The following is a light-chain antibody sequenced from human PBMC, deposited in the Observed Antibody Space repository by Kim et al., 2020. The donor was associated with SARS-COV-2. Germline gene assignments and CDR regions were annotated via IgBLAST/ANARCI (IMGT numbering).Light chain of an antibody. V-gene: IGLV6-57*03. CDR3: QSYDSSNHVV. Sequence: KTVTVSCTRSSGSIARDYVQWCQQRPGSAPTTVIYEANQRPSGGPDRFSGSIDSSSNAASLTISGLKAEDEADYYCQSYDSSNHVVFGGGTQLTVL. CDR2: EAN. CDR1: SGSIARDY. J-gene: IGLJ2*01.